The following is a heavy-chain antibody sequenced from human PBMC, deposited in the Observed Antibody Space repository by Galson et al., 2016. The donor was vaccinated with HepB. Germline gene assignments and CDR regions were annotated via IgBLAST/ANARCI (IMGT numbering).Heavy chain of an antibody. V-gene: IGHV2-5*02. J-gene: IGHJ4*02. CDR3: AHRGHGRGTFDC. D-gene: IGHD1-26*01. CDR2: IYWDDDQ. Sequence: PALVKPTQTLTLTCTFSGFSLTTSGEAVGWIRQPPGKALEWLALIYWDDDQRYSPSLKSRVTIPKDTSKTQVVFTMTNVDPVDTATYYFAHRGHGRGTFDCWGQGTLVTVSS. CDR1: GFSLTTSGEA.